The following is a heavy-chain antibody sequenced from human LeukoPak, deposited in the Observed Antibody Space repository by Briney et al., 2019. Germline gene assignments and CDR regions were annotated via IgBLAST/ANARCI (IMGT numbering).Heavy chain of an antibody. CDR1: GGSISSSTYY. J-gene: IGHJ4*02. CDR3: ARDIHTSDWTKFDY. V-gene: IGHV4-61*02. Sequence: SETLSPACHVSGGSISSSTYYWSWIRQPAGKGLEWIGRIYSSGRTNYNPSPKSRVTISVDTSKNQFSLNLSSVTAADTAVYYCARDIHTSDWTKFDYWGQGTSVTVSS. CDR2: IYSSGRT. D-gene: IGHD6-19*01.